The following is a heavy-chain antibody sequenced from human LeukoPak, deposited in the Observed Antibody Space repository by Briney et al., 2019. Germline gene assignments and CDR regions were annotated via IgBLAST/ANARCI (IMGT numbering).Heavy chain of an antibody. V-gene: IGHV3-30*18. D-gene: IGHD3-22*01. CDR2: ISYDGSNK. CDR1: GFTFSSYE. J-gene: IGHJ4*02. CDR3: AKGDRRIVVVIGVAIGFDY. Sequence: GGSLRLSCAASGFTFSSYEMNWVRQAPGKGLEWVAVISYDGSNKYYADSVKGRFTISRDNSKNTLYLQMNSLRAEDTAVYYCAKGDRRIVVVIGVAIGFDYWGQGTLVTVSS.